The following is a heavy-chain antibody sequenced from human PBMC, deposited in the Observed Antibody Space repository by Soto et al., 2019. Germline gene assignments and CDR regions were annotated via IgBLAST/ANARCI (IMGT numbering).Heavy chain of an antibody. CDR2: IWYDGSNK. CDR3: ARVSDDSSGDYFDY. CDR1: GFTFSSYG. J-gene: IGHJ4*02. V-gene: IGHV3-33*01. Sequence: QVPLVESGGGVVQPGRSLRLSCAASGFTFSSYGMHWVRQAPGKGLEWVAVIWYDGSNKYYADSVKGRFTISRDNXXITLYLQMNSLRAEDTAVYYCARVSDDSSGDYFDYWGQGTLVTVSS. D-gene: IGHD3-22*01.